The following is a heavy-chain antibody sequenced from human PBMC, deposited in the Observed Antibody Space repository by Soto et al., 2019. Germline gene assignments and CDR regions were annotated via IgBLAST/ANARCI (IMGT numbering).Heavy chain of an antibody. V-gene: IGHV3-23*01. CDR3: VEGAYYDILTGYYFSGFPLGPHAFDI. Sequence: GGSLRLSCAASGFTFSSYAMSWVRQAPGKGLEWVSAISGSGGSTYYADSVKGRFTISRDNSKNTLYLQMNSLRAEDTAVYYCVEGAYYDILTGYYFSGFPLGPHAFDIWGQGTMVTVSS. CDR1: GFTFSSYA. D-gene: IGHD3-9*01. CDR2: ISGSGGST. J-gene: IGHJ3*02.